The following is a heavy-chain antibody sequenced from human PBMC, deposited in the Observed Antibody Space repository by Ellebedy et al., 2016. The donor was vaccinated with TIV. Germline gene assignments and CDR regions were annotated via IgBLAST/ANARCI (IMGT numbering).Heavy chain of an antibody. Sequence: MPSETLSLTCSVSGGSISGYYWTWIRQAPGKALQWIGYIYHTGRTTYNPSLKNRLTISVDTSKNQFSLSLTSVTAANTAVYYCARLGVCVDDCYSLYYWGQGTLVTVSS. J-gene: IGHJ4*02. D-gene: IGHD2-21*02. V-gene: IGHV4-59*01. CDR1: GGSISGYY. CDR2: IYHTGRT. CDR3: ARLGVCVDDCYSLYY.